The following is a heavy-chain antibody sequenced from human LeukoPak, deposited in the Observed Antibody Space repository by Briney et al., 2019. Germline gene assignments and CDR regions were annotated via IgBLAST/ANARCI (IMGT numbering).Heavy chain of an antibody. J-gene: IGHJ4*02. CDR3: ARDGNQHLSRFYSDC. D-gene: IGHD4-23*01. V-gene: IGHV3-21*04. CDR1: GFTFNSYS. Sequence: PGGSLRLSCAASGFTFNSYSMNWVRQAPGKGLEWVASISSSSSHTHYADSVKGRFTISRDNARNSLYLQMNGLRAEDTALYYYARDGNQHLSRFYSDCCGQGGMVVVSS. CDR2: ISSSSSHT.